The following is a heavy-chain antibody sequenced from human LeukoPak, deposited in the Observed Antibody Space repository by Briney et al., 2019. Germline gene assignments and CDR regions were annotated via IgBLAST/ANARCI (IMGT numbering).Heavy chain of an antibody. J-gene: IGHJ4*02. CDR2: ISGSGDNT. CDR1: GFTFSSYG. Sequence: PGGTLRLSCAASGFTFSSYGMSWVRQAPGKGPEWVSVISGSGDNTYYGDSVKGRFTISRDNSKNTIYLQMNSLTTDDTAVYYCAKDAGEGTTPIYWGQGTQVTVSS. CDR3: AKDAGEGTTPIY. V-gene: IGHV3-23*01. D-gene: IGHD1-14*01.